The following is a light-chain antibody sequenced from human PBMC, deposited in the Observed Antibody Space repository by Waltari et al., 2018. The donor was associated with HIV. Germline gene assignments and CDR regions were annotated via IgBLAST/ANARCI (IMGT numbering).Light chain of an antibody. Sequence: DIQMTQSPSTLSAFVGDRVTITCRARENIMGWLAWYQQKPGKAPKLLIYKTSTLESGVPLRFSGSASGTEFTLTISSLQPEDFATYYCQQYESYSPWTFGQGTKVDVK. CDR1: ENIMGW. CDR3: QQYESYSPWT. J-gene: IGKJ1*01. CDR2: KTS. V-gene: IGKV1-5*03.